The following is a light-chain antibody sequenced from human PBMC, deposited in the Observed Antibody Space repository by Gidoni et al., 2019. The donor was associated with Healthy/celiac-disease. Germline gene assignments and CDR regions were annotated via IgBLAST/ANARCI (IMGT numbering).Light chain of an antibody. CDR1: QSVSSY. CDR3: QQRSNWPHT. V-gene: IGKV3-11*01. J-gene: IGKJ4*01. CDR2: EAP. Sequence: IVLTQSPATLSLSPGERSTLSGRASQSVSSYLAWDQQKPGQAPRLLIYEAPNRATGIPARFSSRGARADFTLTISSLEPEDFAVYYCQQRSNWPHTFGGGTKVEIK.